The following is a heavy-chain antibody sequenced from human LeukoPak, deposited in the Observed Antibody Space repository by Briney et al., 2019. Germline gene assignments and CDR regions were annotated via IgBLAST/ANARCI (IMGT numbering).Heavy chain of an antibody. J-gene: IGHJ4*02. CDR3: ARAGNLDC. Sequence: GGSLRLSCVGSGFTLSSHWMSWVRQAPGKGLEWVAIINKDGSEQYYADSVKGRFTISRDNAKNSVYLQMDSLRAEDTAVHYCARAGNLDCWGQGTLVTVSS. CDR1: GFTLSSHW. V-gene: IGHV3-7*05. CDR2: INKDGSEQ.